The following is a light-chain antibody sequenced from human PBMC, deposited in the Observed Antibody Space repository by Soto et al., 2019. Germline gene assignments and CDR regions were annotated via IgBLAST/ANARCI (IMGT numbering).Light chain of an antibody. CDR3: QQRSNWPPEFT. CDR1: QSVRSS. V-gene: IGKV3-11*01. Sequence: EIVLTQSPDTLSLSPGERATLSCRASQSVRSSLAWYQQKPGQAPRLLIYDASNRATGNPARFSGSGSRTDFTLTISSLEPEDFAVYYYQQRSNWPPEFTFGPGTKVDIK. J-gene: IGKJ3*01. CDR2: DAS.